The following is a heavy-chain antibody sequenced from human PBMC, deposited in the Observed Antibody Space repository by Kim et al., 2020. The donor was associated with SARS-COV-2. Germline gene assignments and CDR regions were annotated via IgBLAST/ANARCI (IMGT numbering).Heavy chain of an antibody. D-gene: IGHD3-3*01. J-gene: IGHJ4*02. V-gene: IGHV4-59*01. Sequence: SLTSPVTISVDTSKNQFSLKLSSVTAADTAVYYCARARVGIFGVVTHFDYWGQGTLVTVSS. CDR3: ARARVGIFGVVTHFDY.